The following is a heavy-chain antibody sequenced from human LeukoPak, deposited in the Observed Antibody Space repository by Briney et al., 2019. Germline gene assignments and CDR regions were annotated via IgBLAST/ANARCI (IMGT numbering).Heavy chain of an antibody. CDR3: ARDFTSTPNWEFDY. CDR1: GYTFVDYF. V-gene: IGHV1-2*06. J-gene: IGHJ4*02. D-gene: IGHD1-26*01. CDR2: INTDSGGA. Sequence: ASVKVSCKASGYTFVDYFIHWVRQAPGQGLEWMGRINTDSGGAEYEQKFQGRVIMHRDTSISPAYVEVSGLTSDDTAVYYCARDFTSTPNWEFDYWGQGTLVTVSS.